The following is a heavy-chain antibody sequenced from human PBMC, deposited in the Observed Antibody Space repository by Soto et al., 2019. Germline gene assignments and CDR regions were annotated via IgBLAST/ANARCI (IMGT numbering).Heavy chain of an antibody. CDR1: GYTFTSYD. CDR3: VGKLIVVVTADEVRSEY. V-gene: IGHV1-8*01. D-gene: IGHD2-2*01. CDR2: MNPNSGNT. J-gene: IGHJ4*02. Sequence: ATVKVSCKASGYTFTSYDINWVRQATGQGLEWMGWMNPNSGNTGYAQKFQGRVTMTRNTSISTAYMELSSLRSEDTAVYYCVGKLIVVVTADEVRSEYLGQETLVTVSS.